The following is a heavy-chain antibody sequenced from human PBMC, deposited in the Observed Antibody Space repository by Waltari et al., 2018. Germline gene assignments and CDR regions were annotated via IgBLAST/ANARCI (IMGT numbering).Heavy chain of an antibody. J-gene: IGHJ4*02. V-gene: IGHV3-30-3*01. CDR2: ISYDGSNK. CDR3: AREFSGYGYFDY. CDR1: GFTFSRYA. D-gene: IGHD5-12*01. Sequence: QVQLVESGGGVVQPGRSLRLSCAASGFTFSRYAMHWVRQAPGKGLEWVAVISYDGSNKYYADSVKGRFTISRDNSKNTLYLQMNSLRAEDTAVYYCAREFSGYGYFDYWGQGTLVTVSS.